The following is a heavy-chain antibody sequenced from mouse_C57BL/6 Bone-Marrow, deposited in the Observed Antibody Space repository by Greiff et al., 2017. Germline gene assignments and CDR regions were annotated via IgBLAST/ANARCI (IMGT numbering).Heavy chain of an antibody. J-gene: IGHJ3*01. CDR1: GYTFTDYY. CDR3: ARGGSFAY. Sequence: QVQLKESGAELVRPGASVKLSCKASGYTFTDYYINWVKQRPGQGLEWIARIYPGSGNTYYNEKFKGKATLTAEKSSSTAYKQLSSLTSEDSAVYFCARGGSFAYWGQGTLVTVSA. CDR2: IYPGSGNT. V-gene: IGHV1-76*01. D-gene: IGHD1-1*02.